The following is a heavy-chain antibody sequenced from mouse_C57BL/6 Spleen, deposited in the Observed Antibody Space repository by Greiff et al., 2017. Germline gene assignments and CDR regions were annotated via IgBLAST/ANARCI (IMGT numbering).Heavy chain of an antibody. CDR3: ARECSGSSYGYFDY. CDR1: GFTFSSYA. CDR2: ISDGGSYT. Sequence: EVLLVESGGGLVKPGGSLKLSCAASGFTFSSYAMSWVRQTPEQRLEWVATISDGGSYTYYPDNVKGRFTFSRDNAKNNLYLQMSHRRPTDKAMYYYARECSGSSYGYFDYWGQGTTLTVSS. J-gene: IGHJ2*01. V-gene: IGHV5-4*01. D-gene: IGHD1-1*01.